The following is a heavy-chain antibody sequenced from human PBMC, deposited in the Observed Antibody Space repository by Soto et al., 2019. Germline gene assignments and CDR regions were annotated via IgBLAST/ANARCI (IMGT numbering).Heavy chain of an antibody. CDR3: ARDGGSGSQPDAFDI. Sequence: GASVKVSCKASGYTFTSYYMHWVRQAPGQGLEWMGIINPSGGSTSYAQKFQGRVTMTRDTSTSTVYMELSSLRSEDTAVYYCARDGGSGSQPDAFDIWGQGTMVTVSS. CDR1: GYTFTSYY. CDR2: INPSGGST. J-gene: IGHJ3*02. V-gene: IGHV1-46*01. D-gene: IGHD1-26*01.